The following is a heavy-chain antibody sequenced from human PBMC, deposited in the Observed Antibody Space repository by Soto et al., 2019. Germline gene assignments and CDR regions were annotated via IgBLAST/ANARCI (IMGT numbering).Heavy chain of an antibody. CDR1: GFTFSSYW. CDR3: ARIASGTTLDYYYYMDV. D-gene: IGHD1-7*01. V-gene: IGHV3-74*01. J-gene: IGHJ6*03. Sequence: GGSLRLSCAASGFTFSSYWMHWVRQAPWKGLVWVSRINSDGSSTGYADSVKGRFTISRDNAKNTLYLQMNSLRAEDTAVYYCARIASGTTLDYYYYMDVWGKGTTVTVSS. CDR2: INSDGSST.